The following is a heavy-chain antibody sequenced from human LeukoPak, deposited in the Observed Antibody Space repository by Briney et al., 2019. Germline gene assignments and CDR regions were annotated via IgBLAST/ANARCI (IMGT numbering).Heavy chain of an antibody. V-gene: IGHV1-18*01. Sequence: ASVKVSCKASGYTFTSYGISWVRQVPGQGLEWMGWISAYNGNTNYAQKLQGRVTMTTDTSTSTAYMELRSLRSDDTAVYYCARDCFGDCGGDCCEDYWGQGTLVTVSS. CDR1: GYTFTSYG. J-gene: IGHJ4*02. CDR3: ARDCFGDCGGDCCEDY. CDR2: ISAYNGNT. D-gene: IGHD2-21*02.